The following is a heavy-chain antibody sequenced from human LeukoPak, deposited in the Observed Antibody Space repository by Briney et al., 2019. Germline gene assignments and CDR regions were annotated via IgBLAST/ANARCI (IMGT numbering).Heavy chain of an antibody. CDR3: ARVLAARPGYYGMDV. D-gene: IGHD6-6*01. CDR1: GFTVSSNY. J-gene: IGHJ6*02. V-gene: IGHV3-66*01. Sequence: GGSLRLSCAASGFTVSSNYMSWVRLAPGQGLEWVSVMYSGGSTYYADSVKGRFTISRDNSKDTLYLQMNCLTAEDTTVYYCARVLAARPGYYGMDVWGQGTTVTVSS. CDR2: MYSGGST.